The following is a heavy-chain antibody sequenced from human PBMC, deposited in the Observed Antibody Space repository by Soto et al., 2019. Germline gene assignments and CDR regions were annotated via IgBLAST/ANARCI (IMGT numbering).Heavy chain of an antibody. CDR3: ARGIDY. CDR2: INEDGSEK. V-gene: IGHV3-7*05. CDR1: GFTFSDHW. J-gene: IGHJ4*02. Sequence: GGSLRLSCAASGFTFSDHWMNWVRQAPGKGLEWLTNINEDGSEKYYVDSVKGRFTISRDNAKNSLYLQMNSLRAEDTAVYYCARGIDYWGQGVLVTVSS.